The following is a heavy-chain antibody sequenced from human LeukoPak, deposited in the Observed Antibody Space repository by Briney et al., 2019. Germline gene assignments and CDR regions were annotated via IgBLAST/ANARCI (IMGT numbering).Heavy chain of an antibody. J-gene: IGHJ3*02. V-gene: IGHV4-4*02. CDR3: ARGGSSSWSDAFDI. Sequence: SGTLSLTCAVSGGSISSSNWWSWVRQPPGKGLEWIGEIYQSGSTNYNPSLKSRVTISVDKSKNQFSLKLSSVTAADTAVYYCARGGSSSWSDAFDIWGQGTMVTVSS. CDR2: IYQSGST. D-gene: IGHD6-13*01. CDR1: GGSISSSNW.